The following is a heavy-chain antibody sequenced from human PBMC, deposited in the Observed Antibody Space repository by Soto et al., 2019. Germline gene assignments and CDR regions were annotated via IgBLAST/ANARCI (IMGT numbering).Heavy chain of an antibody. V-gene: IGHV3-23*01. CDR3: AKDFLVVAARTFDY. Sequence: EVQLLESGGGLVQPGGSLRLSCAASGFAFCSLGMNWVRQAPGKGLEWVSSVSGSGGSTYYADSVKGRFTISRDNSKNTLYLQMNSLRAEDTAIYYCAKDFLVVAARTFDYWGQGILVTVSS. CDR1: GFAFCSLG. J-gene: IGHJ4*02. D-gene: IGHD3-22*01. CDR2: VSGSGGST.